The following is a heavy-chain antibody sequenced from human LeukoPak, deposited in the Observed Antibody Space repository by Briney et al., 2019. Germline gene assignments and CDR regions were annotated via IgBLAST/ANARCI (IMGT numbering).Heavy chain of an antibody. D-gene: IGHD3-16*02. CDR3: ASTTYDYVWGSYRE. Sequence: PGGSLRLSCAASGFTLSSNYMSWVRQAPGKGLEWVSCIYSGGSTYYADSVKGRFTISRDHSKKTLYLQMNSLGAEDTAVYYRASTTYDYVWGSYREWGQGTLVTVSS. J-gene: IGHJ4*02. CDR1: GFTLSSNY. CDR2: IYSGGST. V-gene: IGHV3-66*01.